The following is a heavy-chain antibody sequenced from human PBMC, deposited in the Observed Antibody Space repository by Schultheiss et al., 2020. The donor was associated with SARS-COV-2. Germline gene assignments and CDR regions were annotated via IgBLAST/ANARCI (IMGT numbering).Heavy chain of an antibody. Sequence: SETLSLTCTVSGGSISSSSDYGGWIRQPPGKGLEWIGSIYYSGRTYYNPSLKSRVTISVDTSKNQFSLKLSSVTAADTAVYYCARGIYGDYVRYFQHWGQGTLVTVSS. J-gene: IGHJ1*01. D-gene: IGHD4-17*01. V-gene: IGHV4-39*01. CDR1: GGSISSSSDY. CDR2: IYYSGRT. CDR3: ARGIYGDYVRYFQH.